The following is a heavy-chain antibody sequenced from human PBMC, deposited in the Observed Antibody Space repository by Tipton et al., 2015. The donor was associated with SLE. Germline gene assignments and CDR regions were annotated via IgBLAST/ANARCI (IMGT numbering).Heavy chain of an antibody. D-gene: IGHD1-14*01. CDR2: VNNYNGDT. J-gene: IGHJ6*03. CDR1: GYTFTTFG. CDR3: STTPGPRDYYMDV. V-gene: IGHV1-18*01. Sequence: QLVQSGAEVKKPGASVEVSCKASGYTFTTFGISWVRQAPGQGLEWMGWVNNYNGDTNFAQKFQGRVTMTTDTSTSTAYMELRSLTSEDTATYYCSTTPGPRDYYMDVWGKGTAVSVSS.